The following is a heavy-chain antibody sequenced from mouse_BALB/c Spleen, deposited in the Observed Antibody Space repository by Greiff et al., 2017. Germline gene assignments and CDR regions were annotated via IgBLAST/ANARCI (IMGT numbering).Heavy chain of an antibody. CDR2: IDPANGNT. CDR3: ASNWDVRWYFDV. J-gene: IGHJ1*01. Sequence: VQLQQSGAELVKPGASVKLSCTASGFNIKDTYMHWVKQRPEQGLEWIGRIDPANGNTKYDPKFQGKATITADTSSNTAYLQLISVTSEDTAVYYCASNWDVRWYFDVWGAGTTVTVAS. V-gene: IGHV14-3*02. CDR1: GFNIKDTY. D-gene: IGHD4-1*01.